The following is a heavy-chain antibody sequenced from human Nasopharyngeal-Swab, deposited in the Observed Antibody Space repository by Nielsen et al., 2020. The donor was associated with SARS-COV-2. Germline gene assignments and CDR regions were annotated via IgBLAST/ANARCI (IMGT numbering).Heavy chain of an antibody. CDR1: GRSISSSSYY. D-gene: IGHD3-22*01. CDR3: ATIDYYDSS. CDR2: IYYSGST. V-gene: IGHV4-39*01. Sequence: SETLSLTCTVSGRSISSSSYYWGWIRQPPGKGLEWIGSIYYSGSTYYNPSLKSRVTISVDTSKNQFSLKLSSVTAADTAVYYCATIDYYDSSWGQGTLVTVSS. J-gene: IGHJ4*02.